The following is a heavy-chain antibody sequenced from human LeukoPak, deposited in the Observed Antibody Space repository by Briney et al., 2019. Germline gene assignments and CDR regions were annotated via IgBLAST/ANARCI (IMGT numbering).Heavy chain of an antibody. CDR3: ARGDSTDFWSGYSRRWFDP. CDR1: GGTFSSYT. D-gene: IGHD3-3*01. Sequence: GASVKVSCKAPGGTFSSYTVSWVRQAPGQGLEWMGRIIPILGIANYAQKFQGRVTITADRSTSTAYMELSSLRSEDTAVYYCARGDSTDFWSGYSRRWFDPWGQGTLVTVSS. CDR2: IIPILGIA. J-gene: IGHJ5*02. V-gene: IGHV1-69*02.